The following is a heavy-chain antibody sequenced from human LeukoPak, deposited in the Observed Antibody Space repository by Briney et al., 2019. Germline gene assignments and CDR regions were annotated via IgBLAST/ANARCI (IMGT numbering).Heavy chain of an antibody. Sequence: GGSLRLSCAASGFTFSSDWMHWVRQAPGKGRVWVSRIKRDGSSTKYADSVKGRFTISRDNYKNTLHLQMNSLRAEDTAIYYCAKQAYDSPRTDFDYWGQGTLVTVSS. CDR3: AKQAYDSPRTDFDY. CDR1: GFTFSSDW. D-gene: IGHD3-22*01. CDR2: IKRDGSST. J-gene: IGHJ4*02. V-gene: IGHV3-74*01.